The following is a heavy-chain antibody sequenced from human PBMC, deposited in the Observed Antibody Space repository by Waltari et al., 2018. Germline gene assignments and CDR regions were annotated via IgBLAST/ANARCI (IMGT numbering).Heavy chain of an antibody. D-gene: IGHD6-13*01. CDR2: ISSSSSYI. Sequence: EVQLVESGGGLVKPGGSLRLSCAASGFTFSSYSMNWVRQAPGKGLEWVSSISSSSSYIYYADSVKGRFTISRDNAKNALYLQMNSLRAEDTAVYYCARDAIAAAGRRAFDIWGQGTMVTVSS. CDR3: ARDAIAAAGRRAFDI. CDR1: GFTFSSYS. J-gene: IGHJ3*02. V-gene: IGHV3-21*01.